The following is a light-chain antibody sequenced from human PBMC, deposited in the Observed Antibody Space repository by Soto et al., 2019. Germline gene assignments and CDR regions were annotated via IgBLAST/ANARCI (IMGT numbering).Light chain of an antibody. J-gene: IGKJ1*01. CDR3: HQRGNGPPWT. Sequence: EIVLTQSPGTLSLSPGERASLSCRASQSVSSSYLAWYQQKPGQPPRLLIYDASKRATGIPPRFSGSGSTTDFTLTISSLEPEDFAVYYCHQRGNGPPWTCGQGTK. CDR2: DAS. V-gene: IGKV3-11*01. CDR1: QSVSSSY.